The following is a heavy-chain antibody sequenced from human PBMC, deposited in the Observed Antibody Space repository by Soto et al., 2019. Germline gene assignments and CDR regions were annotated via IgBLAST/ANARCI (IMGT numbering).Heavy chain of an antibody. Sequence: GGSLRLSCSASGFTFSSYAMHWVRQAPGKGLEYVSAISSNGGSTYYADSVKGRFTISRDNSKNTLYLQMSSLRAEDTAVYYCVKGSGYCSGGSCYPSPLDYWGQGTLVTVS. D-gene: IGHD2-15*01. CDR3: VKGSGYCSGGSCYPSPLDY. V-gene: IGHV3-64D*08. CDR1: GFTFSSYA. CDR2: ISSNGGST. J-gene: IGHJ4*02.